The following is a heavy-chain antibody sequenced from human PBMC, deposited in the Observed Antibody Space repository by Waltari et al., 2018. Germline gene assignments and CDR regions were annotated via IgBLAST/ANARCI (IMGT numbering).Heavy chain of an antibody. D-gene: IGHD3-10*01. V-gene: IGHV4-38-2*02. CDR1: GYSISSGYY. CDR2: IYHSGST. Sequence: QVQLQESGPGLVKPSETLSLTCAVSGYSISSGYYWRWIRQPPGKGLEWIGSIYHSGSTYYNPSLKSRVTISVDTSKNQFSLKLSSVTAADTAVYYCARDPFQGVLYYYMDVWGKGTTVTVSS. CDR3: ARDPFQGVLYYYMDV. J-gene: IGHJ6*03.